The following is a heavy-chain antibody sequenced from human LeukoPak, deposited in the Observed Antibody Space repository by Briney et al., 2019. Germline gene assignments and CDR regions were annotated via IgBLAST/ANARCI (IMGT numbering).Heavy chain of an antibody. V-gene: IGHV3-23*01. D-gene: IGHD1-26*01. CDR3: ARDSGSYLQPTDY. J-gene: IGHJ4*02. CDR2: ITGNGGST. Sequence: PGGSLRLSCAASGFIFRTYAMTWVRQAPGKGLEWVSSITGNGGSTYYADSVKGRFTISRDNSKNTLYLQMDSLRAEDTAVYHCARDSGSYLQPTDYWGQGTLVTVSS. CDR1: GFIFRTYA.